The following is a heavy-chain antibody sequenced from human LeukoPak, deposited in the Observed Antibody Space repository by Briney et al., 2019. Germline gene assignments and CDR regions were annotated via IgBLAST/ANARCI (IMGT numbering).Heavy chain of an antibody. CDR3: ARRRGYSYGRNNYYFDY. V-gene: IGHV3-7*03. CDR1: GFNFSNYW. CDR2: IIRDGSEK. D-gene: IGHD5-18*01. Sequence: QTGGSLRLSCAASGFNFSNYWMSWVRQTPGKGLEWVANIIRDGSEKYYVDSVEGQFTISRDNAKNSLFLQMNSLRVEGTAVYYCARRRGYSYGRNNYYFDYWGQGTLVTVSS. J-gene: IGHJ4*02.